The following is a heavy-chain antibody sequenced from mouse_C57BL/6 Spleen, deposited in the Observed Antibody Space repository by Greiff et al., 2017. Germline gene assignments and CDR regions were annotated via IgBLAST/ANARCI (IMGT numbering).Heavy chain of an antibody. V-gene: IGHV1-54*01. CDR2: INPGSGGT. CDR3: AREGANWAFAY. Sequence: QVQLQQSGAELVRPGTSVKVSCKASGYAFTNYLIEWVKQRPGQGLEWIGVINPGSGGTNYNEKFKGKATLTADKSSSTAYMQLSSLTSEDSAVYCCAREGANWAFAYWGQGTLVTVSA. CDR1: GYAFTNYL. J-gene: IGHJ3*01. D-gene: IGHD4-1*01.